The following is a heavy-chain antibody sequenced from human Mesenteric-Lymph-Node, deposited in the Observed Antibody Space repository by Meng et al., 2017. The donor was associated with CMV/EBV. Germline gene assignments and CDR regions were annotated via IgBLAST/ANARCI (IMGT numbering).Heavy chain of an antibody. J-gene: IGHJ4*02. Sequence: GSGFTFSNAWMNWVRQAPGRGLEWVGRIKSNPDGGTTDYAAPVKGRFTISRDDSKNTLYLQMNSLKAEDTAIYYCAKMTTAQWLIFDWGQGSLVTVSS. CDR1: GFTFSNAW. V-gene: IGHV3-15*01. CDR3: AKMTTAQWLIFD. CDR2: IKSNPDGGTT. D-gene: IGHD6-19*01.